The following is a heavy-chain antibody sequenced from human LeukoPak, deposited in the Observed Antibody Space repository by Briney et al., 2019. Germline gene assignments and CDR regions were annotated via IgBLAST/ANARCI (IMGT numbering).Heavy chain of an antibody. CDR2: IYYSGST. CDR3: ARVSSGSYSIDAFDI. J-gene: IGHJ3*02. Sequence: SETLSLTCTVSGGSISSYYWSWIRQPPGKGLEWIGYIYYSGSTNYNPSLKSRVTISVDTSKNQFSLKLSSVTAADTAVYYCARVSSGSYSIDAFDIWGQWTMVTVSS. V-gene: IGHV4-59*01. D-gene: IGHD1-26*01. CDR1: GGSISSYY.